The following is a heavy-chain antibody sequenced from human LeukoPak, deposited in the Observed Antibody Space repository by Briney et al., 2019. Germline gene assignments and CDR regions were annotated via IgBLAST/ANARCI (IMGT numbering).Heavy chain of an antibody. CDR3: ARDFPQITGTDYYYYGMDV. CDR1: GFTFSSYE. V-gene: IGHV3-48*03. Sequence: GGSLRLSCAASGFTFSSYEMNWVRQAPGKGLEWVSYISSSGSTIYYADSVKGRFTIYRDNAKNSLYLQMNSMRDEYTAVYYCARDFPQITGTDYYYYGMDVWGQGTTVTVSS. CDR2: ISSSGSTI. J-gene: IGHJ6*02. D-gene: IGHD1-20*01.